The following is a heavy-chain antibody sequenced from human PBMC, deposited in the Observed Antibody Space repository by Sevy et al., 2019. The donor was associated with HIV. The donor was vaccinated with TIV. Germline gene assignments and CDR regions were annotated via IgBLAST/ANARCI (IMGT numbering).Heavy chain of an antibody. J-gene: IGHJ4*02. D-gene: IGHD3-22*01. CDR3: SRRGAFEYDSSGVQSH. V-gene: IGHV1-18*01. CDR1: GYTFTSFG. CDR2: ISVYNGKT. Sequence: ASVKVSCKTSGYTFTSFGISWVRQAPGQGLEWVGWISVYNGKTNYAQKFQGRITLTSDTSTRTAYMELRSLRSDDTDVYYCSRRGAFEYDSSGVQSHWGQGTLATVSS.